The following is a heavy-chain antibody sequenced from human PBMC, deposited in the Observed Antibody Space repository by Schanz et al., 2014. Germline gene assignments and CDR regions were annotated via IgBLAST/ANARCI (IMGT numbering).Heavy chain of an antibody. CDR2: ISYAGDNE. J-gene: IGHJ4*02. D-gene: IGHD2-2*01. Sequence: QAQLVESGGGVVQPGGSLRLSCAASRFAFSNCGMHWVRQAPGKGLEWVAVISYAGDNEFYADSVKGRFSISRDYSKSTLYLQMNSLRAEDTAVYYCAKSMYSTSWAFDFWGQGAQVTVSS. CDR1: RFAFSNCG. V-gene: IGHV3-30*19. CDR3: AKSMYSTSWAFDF.